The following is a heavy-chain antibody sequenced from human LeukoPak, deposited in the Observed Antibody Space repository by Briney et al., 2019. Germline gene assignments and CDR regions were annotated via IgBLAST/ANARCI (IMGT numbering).Heavy chain of an antibody. D-gene: IGHD3-10*01. Sequence: ASVKVSCKASGGTFSSYAISWVRQAPGQGLEWMGGIIPIFGTANYAQMFQGRVTITADESTSTAYMELSSLRSEDTAVYYCARDSPASGSTLLDYWGQGTLVTVSS. CDR2: IIPIFGTA. J-gene: IGHJ4*02. CDR3: ARDSPASGSTLLDY. V-gene: IGHV1-69*13. CDR1: GGTFSSYA.